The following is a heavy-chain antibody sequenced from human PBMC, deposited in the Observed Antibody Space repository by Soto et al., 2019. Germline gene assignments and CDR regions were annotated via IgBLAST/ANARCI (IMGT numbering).Heavy chain of an antibody. D-gene: IGHD3-22*01. CDR2: IIPIFGTA. V-gene: IGHV1-69*01. CDR3: ARLIPLNYYDSSGYRPH. Sequence: QVQLVQSGAEVKKPGSSVKVSCKASGGTFSSYAISWVRQAPGQGLEWMGGIIPIFGTANYAQKFQGRVTITADESTSTAYMELSSLRSEDTAVYYCARLIPLNYYDSSGYRPHWGQGTLVTVSS. J-gene: IGHJ4*02. CDR1: GGTFSSYA.